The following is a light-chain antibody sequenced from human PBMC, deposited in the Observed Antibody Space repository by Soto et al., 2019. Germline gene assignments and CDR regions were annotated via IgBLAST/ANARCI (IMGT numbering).Light chain of an antibody. Sequence: QSALTQPASVSGPPGQSIAISCTGTSRDVGSYNLVSWYQQHPGKAPKVMIYEGSKRPSGVSDRFSGSKSGNTASLTISGLQADDEADYYSCSYAGSSTYVFGTGTKLTVL. CDR2: EGS. V-gene: IGLV2-23*01. CDR1: SRDVGSYNL. CDR3: CSYAGSSTYV. J-gene: IGLJ1*01.